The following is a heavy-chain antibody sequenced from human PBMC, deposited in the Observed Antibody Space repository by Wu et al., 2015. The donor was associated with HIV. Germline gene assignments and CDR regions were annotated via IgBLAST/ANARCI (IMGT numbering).Heavy chain of an antibody. D-gene: IGHD6-19*01. CDR3: AKIHSSGWFYFDS. CDR1: GDSFSTSP. CDR2: IIPIYRTA. V-gene: IGHV1-69*01. J-gene: IGHJ4*02. Sequence: SCKASGDSFSTSPINWVRQAPGQGLEWMGGIIPIYRTANYVRKFQDRVRITADESTNTAYLELTNLRSDDTAVYFCAKIHSSGWFYFDSRGQGTLVAVSS.